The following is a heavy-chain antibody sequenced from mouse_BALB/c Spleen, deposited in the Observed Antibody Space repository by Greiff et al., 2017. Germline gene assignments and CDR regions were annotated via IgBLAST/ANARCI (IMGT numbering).Heavy chain of an antibody. J-gene: IGHJ4*01. CDR2: INPYNDGT. CDR3: ARRRIYYGYDDAMDY. Sequence: VQLKESGPELVKPGASVKMSCKASGYTFTSYVMHWVKQKPGQGLEWIGYINPYNDGTKYNEKFKGKATLTSDKSSSTAYMELSSLTSEDSAVYYCARRRIYYGYDDAMDYWGQGTSVTVSS. V-gene: IGHV1-14*01. D-gene: IGHD2-2*01. CDR1: GYTFTSYV.